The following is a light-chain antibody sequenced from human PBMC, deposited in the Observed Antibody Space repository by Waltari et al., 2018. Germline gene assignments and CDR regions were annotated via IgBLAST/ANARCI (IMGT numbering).Light chain of an antibody. Sequence: VLTQSPGTLALSPGERATLSCRASQSVGRALAWYQQKPGQAPRLLIYDTSTRATGISDKFSGSGSETDFSLTISRVEPEDFAVYFCQMYVRLPVTFGQGP. CDR2: DTS. CDR3: QMYVRLPVT. CDR1: QSVGRA. V-gene: IGKV3-20*01. J-gene: IGKJ1*01.